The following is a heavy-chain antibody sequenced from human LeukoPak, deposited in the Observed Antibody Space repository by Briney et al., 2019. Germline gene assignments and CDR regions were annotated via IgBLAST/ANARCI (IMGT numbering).Heavy chain of an antibody. J-gene: IGHJ4*02. CDR3: ARDTKYAFDN. CDR1: GFTFSDYS. Sequence: GGSLRLSCAASGFTFSDYSMNWVRQAPGKGLEWISYVGISSGNTKYADSVKGRFTISGDKAKNSLYLQMNSLRVEDTAVYYCARDTKYAFDNWGQGTLVAVSS. D-gene: IGHD2-2*01. V-gene: IGHV3-48*01. CDR2: VGISSGNT.